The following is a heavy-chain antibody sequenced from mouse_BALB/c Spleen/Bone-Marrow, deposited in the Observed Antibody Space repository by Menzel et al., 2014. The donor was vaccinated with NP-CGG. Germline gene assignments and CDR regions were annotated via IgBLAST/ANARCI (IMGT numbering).Heavy chain of an antibody. V-gene: IGHV1-80*01. CDR3: ARGARSAMDY. J-gene: IGHJ4*01. CDR1: GYAFSTYW. CDR2: IYPGDGDT. Sequence: VKLQESGAELVRPESSVKISCKASGYAFSTYWMIWVKQRPGQGLEWIGQIYPGDGDTNYNGKFKGKATLTADKSSSTAYMQLSSLTSEDSAVYFCARGARSAMDYWGQGTSVTVSS.